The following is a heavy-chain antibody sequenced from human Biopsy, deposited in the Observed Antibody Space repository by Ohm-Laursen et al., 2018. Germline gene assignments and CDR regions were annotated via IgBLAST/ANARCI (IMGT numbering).Heavy chain of an antibody. CDR1: GFTFSSYA. CDR2: IRSTGGST. D-gene: IGHD3-3*01. V-gene: IGHV3-23*01. Sequence: SLRLSRTAPGFTFSSYAMSWVRQAPGKGLEWVSAIRSTGGSTYYANSVKGRFTISRDNSKNILFLQVNNLRAEDTAIYYCTKADDFWSPEGYYYYFSGMDVWGQGTTVTVSS. CDR3: TKADDFWSPEGYYYYFSGMDV. J-gene: IGHJ6*02.